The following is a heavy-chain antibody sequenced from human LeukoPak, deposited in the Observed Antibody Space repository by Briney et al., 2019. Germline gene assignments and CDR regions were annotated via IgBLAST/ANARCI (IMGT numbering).Heavy chain of an antibody. J-gene: IGHJ3*02. CDR2: INGDGTSI. CDR3: ARLWFGTPIDAFDI. CDR1: GFTFRSSW. D-gene: IGHD3-10*01. Sequence: QPGGSLKLSCAASGFTFRSSWMHWVRQAPGKGLVWVSRINGDGTSISYADSVKGRFTISRDNAKNTVYLQMNSLRAEDTAVYYCARLWFGTPIDAFDIWGQGTMVTVAS. V-gene: IGHV3-74*01.